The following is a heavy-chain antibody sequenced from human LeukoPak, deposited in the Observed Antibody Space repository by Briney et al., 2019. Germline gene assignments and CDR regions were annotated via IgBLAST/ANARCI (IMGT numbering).Heavy chain of an antibody. CDR1: GFTVSSNY. V-gene: IGHV3-66*01. J-gene: IGHJ4*02. CDR2: IYSGGST. CDR3: ARAQGSGYPFDY. D-gene: IGHD5-12*01. Sequence: GGSLRLSCAASGFTVSSNYMSWVRQAPGKGLEWVSVIYSGGSTYYADSVKGRFTNSRDNSKNTLYLQMNSLRAEDTAVYYCARAQGSGYPFDYWGQGTLVTVSS.